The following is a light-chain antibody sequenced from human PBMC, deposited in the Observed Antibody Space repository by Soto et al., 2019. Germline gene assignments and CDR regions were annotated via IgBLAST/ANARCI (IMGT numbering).Light chain of an antibody. CDR1: QSINTY. V-gene: IGKV1-39*01. Sequence: DIQMTQSPSSLSASVGDRVTITCRAGQSINTYLNWYQQKPGKAPKLLIYSASSLQSGVPSRFSGSASGADFTLTISGLQPEDSATYYCQQSYNTPTFGQGTKVEI. CDR2: SAS. CDR3: QQSYNTPT. J-gene: IGKJ1*01.